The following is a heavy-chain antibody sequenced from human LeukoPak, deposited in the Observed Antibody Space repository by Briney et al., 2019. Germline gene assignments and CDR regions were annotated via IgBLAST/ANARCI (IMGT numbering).Heavy chain of an antibody. D-gene: IGHD5-24*01. J-gene: IGHJ4*02. CDR2: VSWNSGSI. V-gene: IGHV3-9*01. Sequence: AGGSLRLSCAASGFTFSSYAMSWVRQAPGKGLEWVSGVSWNSGSIGYADSVKGRFTISRDNAKNSLYLQMNSLRAEDTALYYCAKDIGGRVATTGFDYWGQGTLVTVSS. CDR3: AKDIGGRVATTGFDY. CDR1: GFTFSSYA.